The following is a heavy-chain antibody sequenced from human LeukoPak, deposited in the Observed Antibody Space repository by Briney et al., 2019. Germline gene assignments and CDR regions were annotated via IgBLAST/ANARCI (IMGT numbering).Heavy chain of an antibody. CDR1: GGTFSSYA. Sequence: SVKVSCKASGGTFSSYAISWVRQAPGQGLEWMGGIIPIFGTANYAQKFQGRVTVTADESTSTAYMELSSLRSEDTAVYYCARSRGNDILTGYPAADYWGQGTLVTVSS. V-gene: IGHV1-69*13. CDR2: IIPIFGTA. CDR3: ARSRGNDILTGYPAADY. D-gene: IGHD3-9*01. J-gene: IGHJ4*02.